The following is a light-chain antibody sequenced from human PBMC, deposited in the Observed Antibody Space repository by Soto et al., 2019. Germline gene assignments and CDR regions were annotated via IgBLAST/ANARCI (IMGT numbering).Light chain of an antibody. Sequence: EIVLTQSPGTLSLSPGERATLSCRASQSVSSNLAWYQQKPGQAPRLLISGVSSRATGIPDRFSGSGSGTDFTLTISRLDPEDFAVYSCQQYGGSPTFGQGTKVDI. CDR1: QSVSSN. V-gene: IGKV3-20*01. CDR3: QQYGGSPT. J-gene: IGKJ1*01. CDR2: GVS.